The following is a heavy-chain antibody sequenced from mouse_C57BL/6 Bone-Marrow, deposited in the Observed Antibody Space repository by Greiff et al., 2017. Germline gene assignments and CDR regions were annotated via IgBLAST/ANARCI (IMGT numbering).Heavy chain of an antibody. CDR2: INPGSGGT. CDR3: ARAHYCSFAY. D-gene: IGHD1-1*01. CDR1: GYAFTNYL. V-gene: IGHV1-54*01. Sequence: QVQLQQSGAELVRPGTSVKVSCKASGYAFTNYLIEWVKQRPGQGLEWIGVINPGSGGTNYNETFKGKATLTADTSSSTAYMQLSSLTSEDSAVYFCARAHYCSFAYWGQGTLVTVSA. J-gene: IGHJ3*01.